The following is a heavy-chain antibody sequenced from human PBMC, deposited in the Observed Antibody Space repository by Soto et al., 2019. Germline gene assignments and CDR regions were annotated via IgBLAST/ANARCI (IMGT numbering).Heavy chain of an antibody. V-gene: IGHV4-59*01. Sequence: NPSETLSLTCTVSGGSISSYYWSWIRQPPGKGLEWIGYIYYSGSTNYNPSLKGRVTISVDTSKNQFSLKLSSVTAADTAVYYCARRYGYSFDYWGQGTLVTVSS. CDR2: IYYSGST. CDR3: ARRYGYSFDY. J-gene: IGHJ4*02. CDR1: GGSISSYY. D-gene: IGHD1-1*01.